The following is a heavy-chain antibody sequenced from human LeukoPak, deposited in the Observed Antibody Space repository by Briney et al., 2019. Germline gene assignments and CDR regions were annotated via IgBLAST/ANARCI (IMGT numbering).Heavy chain of an antibody. CDR2: SYYSGST. J-gene: IGHJ4*02. CDR3: ASYKYCSTTSCAGSPDY. D-gene: IGHD2-2*01. V-gene: IGHV4-39*01. CDR1: GGSISSYY. Sequence: SETLSLTCTVSGGSISSYYWGWIRQPPGKGLEWIGSSYYSGSTHYNPSLKSRVTISVDTSKNQFSLNLSSVTAADTAVYYCASYKYCSTTSCAGSPDYWGQGTLVTVSS.